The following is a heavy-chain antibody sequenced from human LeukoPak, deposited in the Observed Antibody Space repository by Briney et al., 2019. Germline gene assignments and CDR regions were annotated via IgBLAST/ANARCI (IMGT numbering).Heavy chain of an antibody. J-gene: IGHJ6*03. CDR1: GGSISSSSYY. CDR3: ARVRSKDVWRSYGSYYYYYYYMDV. V-gene: IGHV4-39*07. D-gene: IGHD3-16*01. CDR2: IYYSGST. Sequence: SETLSLTCTVSGGSISSSSYYWDWIRQPPGKGLEWIGTIYYSGSTYYNPSLKSRVTMSVDTSKNQFSLKLSSVTAADTAVYYCARVRSKDVWRSYGSYYYYYYYMDVWGKGTTVTISS.